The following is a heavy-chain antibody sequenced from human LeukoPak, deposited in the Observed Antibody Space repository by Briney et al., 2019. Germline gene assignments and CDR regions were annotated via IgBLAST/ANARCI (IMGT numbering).Heavy chain of an antibody. CDR3: ARELLNYYDSSGYFGY. D-gene: IGHD3-22*01. CDR2: ISAYNGNT. V-gene: IGHV1-18*01. Sequence: GASVKVSCKASGYTFTSYGISWVRQAPGQGLEWMGWISAYNGNTNYAQKLQGRVTMTTDTSTSTAYMELRSLRSDDTAVYYCARELLNYYDSSGYFGYWGQGTLVTVSS. CDR1: GYTFTSYG. J-gene: IGHJ4*02.